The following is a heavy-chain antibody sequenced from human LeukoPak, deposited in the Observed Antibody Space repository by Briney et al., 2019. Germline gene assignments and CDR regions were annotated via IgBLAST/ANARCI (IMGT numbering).Heavy chain of an antibody. CDR1: GFTFSSYG. CDR3: ARAWTIFGVVDAFDI. V-gene: IGHV3-20*04. J-gene: IGHJ3*02. CDR2: INWNGGSA. D-gene: IGHD3-3*01. Sequence: GGTLRLSCAASGFTFSSYGMSWVRQAPGKGLEWVSGINWNGGSAGYADSVKGRFTISRDNAKNSLYLQMNSLRAEDTALYYCARAWTIFGVVDAFDIWGQGTMVTVSS.